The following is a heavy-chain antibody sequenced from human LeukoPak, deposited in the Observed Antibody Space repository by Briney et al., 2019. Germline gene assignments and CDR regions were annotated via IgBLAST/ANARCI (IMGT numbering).Heavy chain of an antibody. J-gene: IGHJ4*02. CDR3: ASRDTTYYYDSRTTYYFDY. CDR1: GYTFTGYY. D-gene: IGHD3-22*01. CDR2: INPNSGGT. V-gene: IGHV1-2*02. Sequence: ASVKVSCKASGYTFTGYYMHWVRQAPGQGLEWMGWINPNSGGTNYAQKFQGRVTMTRDTSISTAYMELSRLRSDDTAVYYCASRDTTYYYDSRTTYYFDYWGQGTLVTVSS.